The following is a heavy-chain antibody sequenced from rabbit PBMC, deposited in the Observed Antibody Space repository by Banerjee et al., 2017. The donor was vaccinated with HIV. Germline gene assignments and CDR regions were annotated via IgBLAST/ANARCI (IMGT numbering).Heavy chain of an antibody. Sequence: QSLEESGGGLVQPEGSLTLTCTASGFSFSSSYYICWVRQAPGKGLEWIACIYAGSSDSTYYASWAKGRFTISKSTSLNTVTLQLNSLTAADTATYFCARGSGTITLALWGPGTLVTVS. D-gene: IGHD1-1*01. CDR2: IYAGSSDST. V-gene: IGHV1S40*01. CDR1: GFSFSSSYY. J-gene: IGHJ4*01. CDR3: ARGSGTITLAL.